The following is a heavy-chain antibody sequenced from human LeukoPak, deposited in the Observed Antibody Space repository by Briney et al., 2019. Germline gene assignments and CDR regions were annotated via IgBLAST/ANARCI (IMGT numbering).Heavy chain of an antibody. V-gene: IGHV3-9*01. CDR1: GFTFDDYA. D-gene: IGHD6-19*01. J-gene: IGHJ3*02. Sequence: GGSLRLSCAASGFTFDDYAMHWVRQAPGKGLEWVSGISWNSGSIGYADSVKGRFTISRDNAKNSLYLQMNSLRAEDTALYYCARHAVAGTPDAFDIWGQGTMGTGSS. CDR3: ARHAVAGTPDAFDI. CDR2: ISWNSGSI.